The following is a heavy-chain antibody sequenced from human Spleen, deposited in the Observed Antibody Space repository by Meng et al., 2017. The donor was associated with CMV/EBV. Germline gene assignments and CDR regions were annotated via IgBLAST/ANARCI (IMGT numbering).Heavy chain of an antibody. Sequence: GGSLRLSCTVSGLTFSSYAMSWVRQAPGQGLEWMGWISAYNGNTNYAQKLQGRVTMTTDTSTSTAYMELRSLRSDDTAVYYCARGTSNQWELLPLVHYYYYGMDVWGQGTTVTVSS. CDR3: ARGTSNQWELLPLVHYYYYGMDV. V-gene: IGHV1-18*01. D-gene: IGHD1-26*01. CDR1: GLTFSSYA. J-gene: IGHJ6*02. CDR2: ISAYNGNT.